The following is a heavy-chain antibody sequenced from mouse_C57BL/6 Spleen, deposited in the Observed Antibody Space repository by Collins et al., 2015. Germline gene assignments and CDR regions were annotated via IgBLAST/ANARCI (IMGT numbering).Heavy chain of an antibody. D-gene: IGHD2-3*01. CDR3: ARRGDGYYFDY. V-gene: IGHV1-76*01. CDR1: GYTFTDYY. J-gene: IGHJ2*01. Sequence: QVQLKQSGAELVRLGASVKLSCKASGYTFTDYYXNWVKQRPGQGLEWIARIYPGSGNTYYNEKFKGKATLTAEKSSSIAYMQLSSLTSEDSAVYFCARRGDGYYFDYWGQGTTLTVSS. CDR2: IYPGSGNT.